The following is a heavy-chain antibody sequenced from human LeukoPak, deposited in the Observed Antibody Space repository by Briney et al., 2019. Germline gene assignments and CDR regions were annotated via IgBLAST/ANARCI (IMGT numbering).Heavy chain of an antibody. Sequence: PSETLSLTWTVSSDSISTTSYYWGWIRQPPGKGLEWIGSIYYSGSTYYNPSLKSRVTISIDTSKNQFSLKLSSVTAADTAVYHCARQRGYSWFDPWGQGTLVTVSS. V-gene: IGHV4-39*01. D-gene: IGHD6-13*01. CDR2: IYYSGST. J-gene: IGHJ5*02. CDR3: ARQRGYSWFDP. CDR1: SDSISTTSYY.